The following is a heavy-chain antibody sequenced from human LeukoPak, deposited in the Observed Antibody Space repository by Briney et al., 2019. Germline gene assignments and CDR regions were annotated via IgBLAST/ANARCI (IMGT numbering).Heavy chain of an antibody. CDR3: AREGGLGRSSWRSYSSSSGSWFDP. CDR2: IHYTGAT. D-gene: IGHD6-6*01. J-gene: IGHJ5*02. CDR1: GGSFRGYY. V-gene: IGHV4-34*01. Sequence: PSETLSLTCAVYGGSFRGYYWSWIRQPPGKGLEWIGEIHYTGATNYKPSLKSRVTISGDPSKNQFSLRVSSVTAADTAVYYCAREGGLGRSSWRSYSSSSGSWFDPWGQGTLVTVSS.